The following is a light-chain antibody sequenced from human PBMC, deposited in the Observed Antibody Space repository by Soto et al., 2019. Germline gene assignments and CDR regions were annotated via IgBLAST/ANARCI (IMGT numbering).Light chain of an antibody. CDR3: AAWDGSLSAWV. CDR2: RND. CDR1: TSNIGYNF. V-gene: IGLV1-47*01. Sequence: SVLTQPPSTTGTPGQRVTISCSGRTSNIGYNFVYWYQHLPGTAPKLLIYRNDERPSGVPDRFSGSKSGTSASLAISGLRSEDEADYYCAAWDGSLSAWVFGGGTKVTVL. J-gene: IGLJ3*02.